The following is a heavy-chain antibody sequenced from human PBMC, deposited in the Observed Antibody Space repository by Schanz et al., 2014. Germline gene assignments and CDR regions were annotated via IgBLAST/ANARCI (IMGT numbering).Heavy chain of an antibody. CDR1: GFTFSSYL. CDR2: IGGSGGST. CDR3: AKDRWRATVMVDAFDI. Sequence: EVQLVESGGGLVQPGGSLTLSCAASGFTFSSYLMSWVRQAPGKGLEWVSGIGGSGGSTDYADSVKGRFTISRDNSKTTVHLQMNSLRAEATAVYFCAKDRWRATVMVDAFDIWGQGTKVTVSS. D-gene: IGHD4-4*01. J-gene: IGHJ3*02. V-gene: IGHV3-23*04.